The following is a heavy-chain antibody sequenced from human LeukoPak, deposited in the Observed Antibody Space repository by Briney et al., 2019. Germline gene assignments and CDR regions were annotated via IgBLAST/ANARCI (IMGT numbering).Heavy chain of an antibody. Sequence: SETLSLTCTVSGYSISSAYYWGWIRQPPGKGLEWIGNIYHSGSTYYNPSPKSRVTISEDRSKKQFSLNLSSVTAADTAVYYCARSYGDYWYFDYWGQGTLVTVSS. V-gene: IGHV4-38-2*02. D-gene: IGHD4-17*01. CDR2: IYHSGST. J-gene: IGHJ4*02. CDR3: ARSYGDYWYFDY. CDR1: GYSISSAYY.